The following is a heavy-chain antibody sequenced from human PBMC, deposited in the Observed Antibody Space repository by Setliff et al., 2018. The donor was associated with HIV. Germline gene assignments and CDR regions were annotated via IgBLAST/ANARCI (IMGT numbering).Heavy chain of an antibody. V-gene: IGHV1-46*01. CDR3: ARVPYRSAWFSGGHDAFDI. CDR1: GDTFTSYY. J-gene: IGHJ3*02. D-gene: IGHD6-19*01. Sequence: ASVKVSCKASGDTFTSYYMHWVRRAPGQGLEWMGMISPSGASTKYAQRLQGRVTLTRDTSSSTVYVELSSLRSDDTAVYFCARVPYRSAWFSGGHDAFDIWGQGTMVTVSS. CDR2: ISPSGAST.